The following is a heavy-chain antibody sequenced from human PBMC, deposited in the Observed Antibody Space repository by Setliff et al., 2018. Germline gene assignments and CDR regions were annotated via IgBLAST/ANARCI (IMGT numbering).Heavy chain of an antibody. CDR2: ISAYNGNT. D-gene: IGHD3-3*01. J-gene: IGHJ5*02. V-gene: IGHV1-18*01. Sequence: ASVKVSCKASGYTFTSYGISWVRQAPGQGLEWMGWISAYNGNTNYAQKLQGRVTMTTATSTSTAYMELRSLRSDDTAVYYCARETRDPTYYNFWSGYEVGACDPWGQGTLVTISS. CDR3: ARETRDPTYYNFWSGYEVGACDP. CDR1: GYTFTSYG.